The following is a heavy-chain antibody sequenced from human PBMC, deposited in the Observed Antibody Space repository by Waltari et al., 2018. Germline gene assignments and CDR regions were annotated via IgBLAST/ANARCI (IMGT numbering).Heavy chain of an antibody. CDR3: ATAARRRDVGDLS. CDR1: GLRFSSPS. D-gene: IGHD3-16*02. J-gene: IGHJ4*02. CDR2: ISPTSSTI. V-gene: IGHV3-48*02. Sequence: EVQLVEAGGSLVQPGGSLRLSCGASGLRFSSPSMNWVRHAPGKGLEWVSYISPTSSTIYYADSVKGRFTISRDNGKDSLHLQMNSLRDEDTAVYYCATAARRRDVGDLSWGQGTLVTVSA.